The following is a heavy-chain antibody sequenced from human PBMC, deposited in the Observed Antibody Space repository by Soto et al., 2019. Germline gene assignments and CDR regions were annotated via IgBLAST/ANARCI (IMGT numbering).Heavy chain of an antibody. CDR2: ISYSGST. J-gene: IGHJ4*02. CDR1: GASISSGVYY. V-gene: IGHV4-31*03. Sequence: SETLSLTCTVSGASISSGVYYWSWIRQHPGKGLEWIGYISYSGSTYYNPSLRSRVTISVDTSKNQFSLKLSSVTAADTAVYYCARGVMYWGQGTLVTSPQ. CDR3: ARGVMY.